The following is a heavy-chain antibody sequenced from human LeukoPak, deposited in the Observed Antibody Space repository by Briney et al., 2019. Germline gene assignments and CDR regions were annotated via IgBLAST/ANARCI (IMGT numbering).Heavy chain of an antibody. D-gene: IGHD1-1*01. V-gene: IGHV3-73*01. Sequence: GGSLKLSCAASGFTFSGSPMLWVRQASGKGVEWVGRIRSKANSYATAYAASVKGRFTISRDDSKNTAYLQMNSLKTEDTAVYYCTRIRVTNAFDIWGQGTMVTVSS. CDR1: GFTFSGSP. CDR3: TRIRVTNAFDI. CDR2: IRSKANSYAT. J-gene: IGHJ3*02.